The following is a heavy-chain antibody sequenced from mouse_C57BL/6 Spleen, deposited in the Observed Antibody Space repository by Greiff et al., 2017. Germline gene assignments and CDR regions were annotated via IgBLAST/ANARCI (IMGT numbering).Heavy chain of an antibody. CDR2: ILPGSGST. CDR1: GYTFTGYW. CDR3: ARYLRGTTVVATDAMDY. Sequence: VQLQQSGAELMKPGASVKLSCKATGYTFTGYWIEWVKQRPGHGLEWIGEILPGSGSTNYNEKFKGKAPFTADTSSNTAYMQLSSLTTEDSAIYYCARYLRGTTVVATDAMDYWGQGTSGTVSS. D-gene: IGHD1-1*01. V-gene: IGHV1-9*01. J-gene: IGHJ4*01.